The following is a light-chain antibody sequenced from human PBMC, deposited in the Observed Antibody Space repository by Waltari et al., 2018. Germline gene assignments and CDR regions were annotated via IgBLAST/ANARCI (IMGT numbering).Light chain of an antibody. CDR3: QHRDHWPPDAT. J-gene: IGKJ3*01. V-gene: IGKV3D-20*02. CDR2: GTS. CDR1: RSVSNTY. Sequence: EIVLTQSPGTLSLSPGERATLSCRASRSVSNTYLAWYQKKPGQAPRLLIYGTSTRATGIPARFSGSGSGTDFTLTISSLEAEDFAVYYCQHRDHWPPDATFGPGTKVDI.